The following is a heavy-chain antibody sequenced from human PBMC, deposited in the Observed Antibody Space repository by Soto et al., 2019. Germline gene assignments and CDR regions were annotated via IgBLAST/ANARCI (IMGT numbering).Heavy chain of an antibody. CDR3: ARDLLAALGAFDI. J-gene: IGHJ3*02. CDR1: GGTFSSYT. V-gene: IGHV1-69*08. Sequence: QVQLVQSGAEVQKPGSSVKVSCKASGGTFSSYTISWVRQAPGQGLEWMGRIIPILGIANYAQKFQGRVTITADKSTSTAYMELSSLRSEDTAVYYCARDLLAALGAFDIWGQGTMVTVSS. D-gene: IGHD6-13*01. CDR2: IIPILGIA.